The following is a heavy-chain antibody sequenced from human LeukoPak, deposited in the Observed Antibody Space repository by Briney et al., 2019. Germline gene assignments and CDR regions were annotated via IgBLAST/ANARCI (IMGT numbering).Heavy chain of an antibody. CDR3: ARGDYGLYFFDS. J-gene: IGHJ4*02. V-gene: IGHV4-39*01. CDR1: GGSISSPAYY. Sequence: SETLSLTCTVSGGSISSPAYYWGWLRQPPGKGLEWIGSIHYSGNTYYNPSLKSRVTISADTSKNQFSLKLSSVTAADTAVYYCARGDYGLYFFDSWGRGTLVTVSS. CDR2: IHYSGNT. D-gene: IGHD4-17*01.